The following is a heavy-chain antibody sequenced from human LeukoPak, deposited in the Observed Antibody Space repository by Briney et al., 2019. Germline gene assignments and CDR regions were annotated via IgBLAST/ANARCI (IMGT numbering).Heavy chain of an antibody. Sequence: PGGSLRLSCAASGFTFSSYNMNWVRQAPGKGLEWVSGISSSGSTIYFADSVKGRFTISRDNAKNSLYLQMNSLRDEDTAVYYCARLEYYYVSGNYYKLFDYWGQGTLVTVCS. CDR1: GFTFSSYN. D-gene: IGHD3-10*01. CDR2: ISSSGSTI. V-gene: IGHV3-48*02. J-gene: IGHJ4*02. CDR3: ARLEYYYVSGNYYKLFDY.